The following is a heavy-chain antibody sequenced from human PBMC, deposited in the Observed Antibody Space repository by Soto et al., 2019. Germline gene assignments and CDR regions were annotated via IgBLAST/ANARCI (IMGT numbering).Heavy chain of an antibody. V-gene: IGHV3-66*01. CDR3: AALLPTVVTPLQP. CDR1: GFTVSSNY. Sequence: EVQLVESGGGLVQPGGSLRLSCGALGFTVSSNYMSWVRQSPGQGLAWVSLIYSGGSTKYADSVKGRFTISRDNSKNTLYLQMNSLRAEDTAVYYCAALLPTVVTPLQPWGQGTLVTVSS. J-gene: IGHJ1*01. CDR2: IYSGGST. D-gene: IGHD4-17*01.